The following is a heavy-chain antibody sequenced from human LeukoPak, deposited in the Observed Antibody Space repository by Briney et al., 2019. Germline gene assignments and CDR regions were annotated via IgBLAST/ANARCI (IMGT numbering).Heavy chain of an antibody. J-gene: IGHJ2*01. Sequence: GASVKVSCKASGYTFTSYDINWVRQATGQGFEWMGWMNPNSGNTGYAQKFQGRVTMTRNTSISTAYMELSSLRSEDTAVYYCARGRGCQLPWGDWYFDLWGRGTLVTVSS. V-gene: IGHV1-8*01. CDR1: GYTFTSYD. CDR3: ARGRGCQLPWGDWYFDL. CDR2: MNPNSGNT. D-gene: IGHD2-2*01.